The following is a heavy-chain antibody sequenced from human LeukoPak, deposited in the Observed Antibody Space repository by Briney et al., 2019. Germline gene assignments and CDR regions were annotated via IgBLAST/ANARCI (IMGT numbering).Heavy chain of an antibody. Sequence: SETLSLTCAVYGGPFRGYYWSWIRQPPGKGLEWIGEIYHSGSTKYYLPLKSRVTISVDTSKNQFTLKLSSVTAADTAVYYCARGGTMMEGYYYMDVWGKGTTVTVSS. V-gene: IGHV4-34*01. CDR3: ARGGTMMEGYYYMDV. D-gene: IGHD3-22*01. J-gene: IGHJ6*03. CDR1: GGPFRGYY. CDR2: IYHSGST.